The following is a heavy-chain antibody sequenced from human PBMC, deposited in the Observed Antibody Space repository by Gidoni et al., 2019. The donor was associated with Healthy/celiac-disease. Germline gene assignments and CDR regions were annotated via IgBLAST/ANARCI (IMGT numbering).Heavy chain of an antibody. V-gene: IGHV4-39*01. CDR2: IYYSGST. J-gene: IGHJ4*02. Sequence: QLQLQESGPGLVKPSETLSLTCTVSGGSIRSSSYYWGGIRQPPGNGLEWIGSIYYSGSTYYNPSLKSRVTISVDTSKNQFSLKLSSVTAADTAVYYCARHSEPIVVVPAANFDYWGQGTLVTVSS. CDR3: ARHSEPIVVVPAANFDY. D-gene: IGHD2-2*01. CDR1: GGSIRSSSYY.